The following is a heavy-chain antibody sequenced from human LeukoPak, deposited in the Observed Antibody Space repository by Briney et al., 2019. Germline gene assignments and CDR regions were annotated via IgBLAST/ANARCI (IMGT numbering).Heavy chain of an antibody. CDR1: GGTFSSYA. CDR3: ARSRGGTAMNYYYYGMDV. CDR2: IIPILGIA. Sequence: SVKVSCKASGGTFSSYAISWVRQAPGQGLEWMGRIIPILGIANCAQKFQGRVTITADKSTSTAYMELSSLRSEDTAVYYCARSRGGTAMNYYYYGMDVWGQGTTVTVSS. D-gene: IGHD5-18*01. V-gene: IGHV1-69*04. J-gene: IGHJ6*02.